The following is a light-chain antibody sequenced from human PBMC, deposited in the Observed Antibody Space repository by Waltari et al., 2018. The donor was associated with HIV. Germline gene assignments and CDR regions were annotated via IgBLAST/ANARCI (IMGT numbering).Light chain of an antibody. Sequence: DVVLTQSPVYLPVTLGQQASISCKSSQTLVSSDGNTYLNWFQQSPGQSPRRLIYKVSYRDFGVSDRFSGSGSGTDFKLKISRVEAEDVGDYFCLQTTHWPPFSFGPGTKVDF. CDR3: LQTTHWPPFS. V-gene: IGKV2-30*01. J-gene: IGKJ3*01. CDR2: KVS. CDR1: QTLVSSDGNTY.